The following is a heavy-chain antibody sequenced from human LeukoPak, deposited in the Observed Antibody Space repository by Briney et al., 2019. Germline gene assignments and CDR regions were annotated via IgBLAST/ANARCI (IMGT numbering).Heavy chain of an antibody. J-gene: IGHJ4*02. Sequence: SETLSLTCAVYGGSFSGYYWSWIRQPPGKGLEWIGEINHSGSTNYNPSLKSRVTISVDTSKNQFSLKLSSVTAADTAVYYCARDGPNAALFDYWGQGTLVTVSS. CDR1: GGSFSGYY. CDR2: INHSGST. CDR3: ARDGPNAALFDY. D-gene: IGHD2-8*01. V-gene: IGHV4-34*01.